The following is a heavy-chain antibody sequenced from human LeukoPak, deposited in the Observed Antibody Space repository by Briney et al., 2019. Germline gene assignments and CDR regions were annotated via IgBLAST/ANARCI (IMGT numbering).Heavy chain of an antibody. CDR1: GGSISSYY. V-gene: IGHV4-34*01. Sequence: SETLSLTCTVSGGSISSYYWSWIRQPPGKGLEWIGEINHSGSTNYNPSLKSRVTISVDTSKNQFSLKLSSVTAADTAVYYCAREVRVRGWYRPAEYFQHWGQGTLVTVSS. CDR2: INHSGST. D-gene: IGHD6-19*01. J-gene: IGHJ1*01. CDR3: AREVRVRGWYRPAEYFQH.